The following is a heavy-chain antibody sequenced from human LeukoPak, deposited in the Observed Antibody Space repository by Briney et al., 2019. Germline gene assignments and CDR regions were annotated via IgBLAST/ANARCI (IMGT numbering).Heavy chain of an antibody. Sequence: ASETLSLTCSVSGVSIGSDDSYYWGWIRQPPGKGLEWIAGITSSGTAHYNPSLESRVTISLDTSSNQFSLRLTFVTAADTAPYYCARAPNYRRSCFHSWGQGTKVTVSS. V-gene: IGHV4-39*01. D-gene: IGHD3-16*02. CDR2: ITSSGTA. J-gene: IGHJ5*02. CDR1: GVSIGSDDSYY. CDR3: ARAPNYRRSCFHS.